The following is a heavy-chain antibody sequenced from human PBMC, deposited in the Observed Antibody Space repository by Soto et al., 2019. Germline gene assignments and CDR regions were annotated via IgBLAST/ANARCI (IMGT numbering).Heavy chain of an antibody. D-gene: IGHD6-13*01. CDR2: IIPIFGTA. J-gene: IGHJ5*02. Sequence: QVQLVQSGAEVKKPGSSVKVSCKASGGTFSSYAISWVRQAPGQGLEWMGGIIPIFGTANYAQKFQGRVTITADESTSTAYMELSSLRSEDTAVYYCARRSSSWTLGWDNWFDPWGQGTLVTVSS. CDR3: ARRSSSWTLGWDNWFDP. CDR1: GGTFSSYA. V-gene: IGHV1-69*01.